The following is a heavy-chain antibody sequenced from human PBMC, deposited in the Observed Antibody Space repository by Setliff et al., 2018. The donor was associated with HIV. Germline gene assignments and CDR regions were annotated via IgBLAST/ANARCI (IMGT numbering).Heavy chain of an antibody. Sequence: GGSLRLSCAASGFTFDDYAMYWVRQAPGEGLEWVSLINWDGGTTYYAESVKGRFTISRDNAKSTLYLQMNSLRAEDTATYYCARGRRDCSSGSCYGPYYMDVWGKGTTVTVSS. CDR1: GFTFDDYA. CDR3: ARGRRDCSSGSCYGPYYMDV. V-gene: IGHV3-43D*04. D-gene: IGHD2-15*01. J-gene: IGHJ6*03. CDR2: INWDGGTT.